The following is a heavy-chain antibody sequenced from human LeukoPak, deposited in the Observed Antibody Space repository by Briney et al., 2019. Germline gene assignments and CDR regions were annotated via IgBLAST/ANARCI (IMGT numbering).Heavy chain of an antibody. D-gene: IGHD5-12*01. V-gene: IGHV4-30-4*01. CDR2: IYYSGST. CDR3: AIPSGHDTYDAFDI. Sequence: TSETLSLTCTVSGGSISSGDYYRSWIRQPPGKGLEWIGYIYYSGSTYYNPSLKSRVTISVDTSKNQFSLKLSSVTAADTAVYYCAIPSGHDTYDAFDIWGQGTMVTVSS. CDR1: GGSISSGDYY. J-gene: IGHJ3*02.